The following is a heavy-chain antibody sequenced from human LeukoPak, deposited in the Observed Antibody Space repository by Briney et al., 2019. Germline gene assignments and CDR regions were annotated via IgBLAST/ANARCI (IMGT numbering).Heavy chain of an antibody. J-gene: IGHJ3*02. CDR1: GFTFSSYW. V-gene: IGHV3-7*01. Sequence: GGSLRLSCAASGFTFSSYWMSWVRQAPGTGLEWVANIKQDGSEKYYVDSVKGRFTISRDNAKNSLYLQMNSLRAEDTAVYYCAREMYYYDHGAFDIWGQGTMVTVSS. CDR3: AREMYYYDHGAFDI. D-gene: IGHD3-22*01. CDR2: IKQDGSEK.